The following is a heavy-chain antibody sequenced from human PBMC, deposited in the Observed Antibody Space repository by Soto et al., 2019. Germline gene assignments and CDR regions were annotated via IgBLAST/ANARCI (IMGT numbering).Heavy chain of an antibody. Sequence: EVQLVESGGGLVKPGGSLRLSCAASGFTFSDYDMTWVRQAPGKGLEWVSSITSNSIYKYSADSLKGRFTISRDNAKDTLFLQITSLKAEDTAVYYCARDLSGGNYYYHGLDVWGQATTVTVSS. CDR3: ARDLSGGNYYYHGLDV. CDR1: GFTFSDYD. CDR2: ITSNSIYK. V-gene: IGHV3-21*01. D-gene: IGHD1-26*01. J-gene: IGHJ6*02.